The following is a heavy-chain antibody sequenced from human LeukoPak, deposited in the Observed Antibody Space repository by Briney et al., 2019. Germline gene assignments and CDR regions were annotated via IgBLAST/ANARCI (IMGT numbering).Heavy chain of an antibody. CDR1: GGSFSGYY. CDR2: INHSGST. Sequence: SETLSLTCAVYGGSFSGYYWSWIRQPPGKGLEWFGEINHSGSTNYNPSLKSRVTISVDTSKNQFSLKLSSVTAADTAVYYCARVRRYCSSTSCRNMDVWGKGTTVTVSS. V-gene: IGHV4-34*01. CDR3: ARVRRYCSSTSCRNMDV. J-gene: IGHJ6*03. D-gene: IGHD2-2*01.